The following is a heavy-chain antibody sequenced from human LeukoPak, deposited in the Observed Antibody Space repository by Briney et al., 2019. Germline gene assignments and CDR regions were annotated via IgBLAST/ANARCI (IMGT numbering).Heavy chain of an antibody. V-gene: IGHV4-39*01. Sequence: SETLSLTCTVSGDSITSGNYYWGWIRQPPGKGLEWIGNIYYSGSTYYNPSLKSRVSMSLDTSKNQFSLKLSSVTAADTAVYYCARVTAVVTQPVDYWGQGTLVTVSS. D-gene: IGHD4-23*01. CDR3: ARVTAVVTQPVDY. J-gene: IGHJ4*02. CDR2: IYYSGST. CDR1: GDSITSGNYY.